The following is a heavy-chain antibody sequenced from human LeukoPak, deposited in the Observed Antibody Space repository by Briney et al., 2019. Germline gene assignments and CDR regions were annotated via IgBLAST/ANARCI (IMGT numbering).Heavy chain of an antibody. CDR1: GGSISSSTYY. J-gene: IGHJ4*02. D-gene: IGHD6-13*01. Sequence: PSETLSLTCTVSGGSISSSTYYWGWIRQPPGKGLEWIANIYHSGSTYYNPSLKSRVTISVDTSENQFSLKLNSVTAADTAVYYCARLETDSAGSLGVNYWGQGTLVTVSS. CDR2: IYHSGST. V-gene: IGHV4-39*01. CDR3: ARLETDSAGSLGVNY.